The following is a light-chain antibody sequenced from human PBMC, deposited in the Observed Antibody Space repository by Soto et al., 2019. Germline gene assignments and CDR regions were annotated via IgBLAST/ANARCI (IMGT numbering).Light chain of an antibody. Sequence: DIQMTQSPSTLSASAGDRVTITCRASQSISSWLAWYQQKQGKAPKLLIHEASSLESGVPSRFSGSGSETEFTLTISSLQPDDFATYYCQQYNSYPLTFGGGTKVEIK. J-gene: IGKJ4*01. CDR1: QSISSW. CDR3: QQYNSYPLT. CDR2: EAS. V-gene: IGKV1-5*03.